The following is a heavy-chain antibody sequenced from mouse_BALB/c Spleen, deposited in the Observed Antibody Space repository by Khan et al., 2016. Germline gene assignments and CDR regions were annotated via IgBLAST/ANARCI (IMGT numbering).Heavy chain of an antibody. CDR3: ARCRYSCYLYQAMDY. D-gene: IGHD2-12*01. CDR2: INPGSNYT. Sequence: QVQLQQSGAELAKPGASVKMSCKASGYTFTKFWMHWVKQRPGQGLEWIGYINPGSNYTDYNQNFKDKATLTADKSSSTAYMLLSSLTSEDSAVYLWARCRYSCYLYQAMDYWGQGISVTVSS. V-gene: IGHV1-7*01. J-gene: IGHJ4*01. CDR1: GYTFTKFW.